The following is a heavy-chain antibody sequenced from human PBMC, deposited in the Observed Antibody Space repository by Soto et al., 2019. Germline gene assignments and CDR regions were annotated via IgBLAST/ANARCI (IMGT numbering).Heavy chain of an antibody. J-gene: IGHJ6*02. CDR2: VDPEDGET. CDR3: ATTTAVIVAQGPMDV. V-gene: IGHV1-69-2*01. D-gene: IGHD2-21*01. Sequence: EVQLVQSGAEVKKPGATVKISCKVSGFKFIDYYLYWVQQAPGKALEWMGRVDPEDGETVYSEKFQGRLTITADTSRDIAHMELSGLRSEDTAVYFCATTTAVIVAQGPMDVWGQGTTAIVSS. CDR1: GFKFIDYY.